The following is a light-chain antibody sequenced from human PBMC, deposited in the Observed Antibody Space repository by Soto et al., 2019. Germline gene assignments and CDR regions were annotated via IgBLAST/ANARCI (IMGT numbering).Light chain of an antibody. V-gene: IGKV3-15*01. CDR3: QQYNNWPLLT. Sequence: EIVMTQSPATLSVSPGERATLSCRASQSVSSNLAWYPQKPGQAPRLLIYGASTRATGIPARFSGSGSGTEFTLTISSLQSEDFEVYYCQQYNNWPLLTFGGGTKVEIK. CDR1: QSVSSN. CDR2: GAS. J-gene: IGKJ4*01.